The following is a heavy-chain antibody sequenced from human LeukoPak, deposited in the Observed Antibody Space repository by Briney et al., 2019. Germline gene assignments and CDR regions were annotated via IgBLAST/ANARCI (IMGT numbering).Heavy chain of an antibody. J-gene: IGHJ3*02. CDR3: ARDTYDSSGYYYVQAFDI. D-gene: IGHD3-22*01. V-gene: IGHV3-30-3*01. CDR2: ISYDGSNK. Sequence: GGSLRLSCAASGFTFSSYAMHWVRQAPGKGLEWVTVISYDGSNKYYADSVKGRFTISRDNSKNTLYLQMNSLRAEDTAVYYCARDTYDSSGYYYVQAFDIWGQGTMVTVSS. CDR1: GFTFSSYA.